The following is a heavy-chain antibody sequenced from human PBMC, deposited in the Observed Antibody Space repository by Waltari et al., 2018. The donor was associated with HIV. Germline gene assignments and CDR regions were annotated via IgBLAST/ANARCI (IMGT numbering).Heavy chain of an antibody. V-gene: IGHV1-3*01. Sequence: QVQLVQSGAEGKKPGASVKVSCKASGYTLTSYARHWVRQAPGQRLEWMGWINAGNGNTKYSQKFQGRVTITRDTSASTAYMELSSLRSEDTAVYYCARELGVIQLWSLTGDDGMDVWGQGTTVTVSS. CDR1: GYTLTSYA. CDR3: ARELGVIQLWSLTGDDGMDV. D-gene: IGHD5-18*01. J-gene: IGHJ6*02. CDR2: INAGNGNT.